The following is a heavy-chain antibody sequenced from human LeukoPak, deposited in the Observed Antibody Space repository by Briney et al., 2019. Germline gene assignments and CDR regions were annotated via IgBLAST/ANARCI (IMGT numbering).Heavy chain of an antibody. J-gene: IGHJ5*02. CDR1: GYTFTGYY. D-gene: IGHD6-19*01. V-gene: IGHV1-2*06. Sequence: ASVKVSCKASGYTFTGYYMHWVRQAPGQGLEWMGRINPNSGGTNYAQKFQGRVTMTRDTSFSTAYMELSRLRSDDTAVYYCARVPHYSSGWYAGDYNWFDPWGQGTLVTVSS. CDR2: INPNSGGT. CDR3: ARVPHYSSGWYAGDYNWFDP.